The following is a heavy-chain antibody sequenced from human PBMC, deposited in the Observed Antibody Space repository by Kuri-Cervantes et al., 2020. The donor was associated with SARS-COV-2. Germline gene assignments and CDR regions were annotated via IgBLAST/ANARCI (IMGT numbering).Heavy chain of an antibody. CDR3: ARSDFWSGYYFGY. J-gene: IGHJ4*02. CDR2: ISSSGNYV. D-gene: IGHD3-3*01. Sequence: GESLKISCAASGFPFNTYTMNWVRQAPGKGLEWVSSISSSGNYVYYADSVTGRFTISRDNARNSLYLQMNSLRAEDTAVYYCARSDFWSGYYFGYWGQGTLVTVSS. V-gene: IGHV3-21*01. CDR1: GFPFNTYT.